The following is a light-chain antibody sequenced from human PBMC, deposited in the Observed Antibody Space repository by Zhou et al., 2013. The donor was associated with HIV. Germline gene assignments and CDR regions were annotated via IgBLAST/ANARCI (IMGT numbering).Light chain of an antibody. J-gene: IGKJ1*01. CDR3: QQYDSSIPT. V-gene: IGKV3-20*01. CDR1: QSISSN. CDR2: DAS. Sequence: EIVLTQSPGTLSLSPGERATLSCWASQSISSNLAWYQQKPGQAPRLLVFDASNRATGIPAKFSGSGSGTDFALTISRLEPEDFAVYYCQQYDSSIPTFGQGTKVEIK.